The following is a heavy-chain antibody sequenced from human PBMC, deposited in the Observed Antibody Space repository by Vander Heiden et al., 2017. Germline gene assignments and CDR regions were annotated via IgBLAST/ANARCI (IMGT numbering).Heavy chain of an antibody. V-gene: IGHV3-33*01. CDR1: GFTFSSYG. J-gene: IGHJ6*02. Sequence: QVQLVESGGGVVQPGRSLRLSCAASGFTFSSYGMHWVRQAPGKGVEWLAVIWYDGSNKYYADSVKGRFTISRDNSKNTLYLQMNSLRAEDTAVYYCARGNGGSSWYYYYYGMDVWCQGTTVTVSS. CDR3: ARGNGGSSWYYYYYGMDV. D-gene: IGHD6-13*01. CDR2: IWYDGSNK.